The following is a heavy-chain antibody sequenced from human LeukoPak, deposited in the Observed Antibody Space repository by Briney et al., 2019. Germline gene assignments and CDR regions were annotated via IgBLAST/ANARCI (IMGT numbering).Heavy chain of an antibody. CDR2: INPNSGGT. Sequence: GAPVEVSCKASGYTFTGYYMHWVRQAPGQGLEWMGWINPNSGGTNYAQKFQGRVTMTRDTSISTAYMELSRLRSDDTAVYYCARSMVGLVTVTTPSFDYWGQGTLVTVSS. CDR1: GYTFTGYY. J-gene: IGHJ4*02. CDR3: ARSMVGLVTVTTPSFDY. V-gene: IGHV1-2*02. D-gene: IGHD4-17*01.